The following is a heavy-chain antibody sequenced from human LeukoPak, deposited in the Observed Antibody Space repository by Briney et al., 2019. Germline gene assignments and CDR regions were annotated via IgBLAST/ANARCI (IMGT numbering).Heavy chain of an antibody. CDR1: GFIFSSYA. CDR2: FSGTGGSA. J-gene: IGHJ4*02. V-gene: IGHV3-23*01. CDR3: AKDGNCGGDCWTFDF. D-gene: IGHD2-21*01. Sequence: GGSLRLSCAASGFIFSSYAMSWVRQAPGKGLEWVSTFSGTGGSAYYADSVKGRFTISRDNSKNTLYLQMNSLRAEDTAVYYCAKDGNCGGDCWTFDFWGQGTLVTVSS.